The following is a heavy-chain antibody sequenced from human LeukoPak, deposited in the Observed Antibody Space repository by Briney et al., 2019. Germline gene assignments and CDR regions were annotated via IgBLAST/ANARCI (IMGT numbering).Heavy chain of an antibody. Sequence: PSETLSLTCTVSGGSISSSSYYWGWIRQPPGKGLEWIGSIYYSGTTNYNPSLKSRLTMSVDTSKNQFSLNLRSVTAADTALYYRATVEVPITGGTGFDPWGQGALVTVSS. J-gene: IGHJ5*02. D-gene: IGHD3-3*01. CDR3: ATVEVPITGGTGFDP. CDR1: GGSISSSSYY. V-gene: IGHV4-39*07. CDR2: IYYSGTT.